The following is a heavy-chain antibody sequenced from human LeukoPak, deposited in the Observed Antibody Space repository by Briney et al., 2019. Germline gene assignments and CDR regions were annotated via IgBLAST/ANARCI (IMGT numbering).Heavy chain of an antibody. J-gene: IGHJ5*02. CDR3: ARNLAGGVTRFDP. Sequence: GASVKVSRKASGGTFSSYAISWVRQAPGQGLEWMGGIIPIFGTANYAQKFQGRVTITADESTSTAYMELSSLRSEDTAVYYCARNLAGGVTRFDPWGQGTLVTVSS. CDR2: IIPIFGTA. CDR1: GGTFSSYA. V-gene: IGHV1-69*13. D-gene: IGHD2-8*01.